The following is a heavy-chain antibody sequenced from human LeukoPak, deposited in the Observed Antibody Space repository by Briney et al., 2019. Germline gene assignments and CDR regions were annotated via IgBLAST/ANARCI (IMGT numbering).Heavy chain of an antibody. CDR1: GNSISSNYW. V-gene: IGHV4-4*02. Sequence: SETLSLTCVVSGNSISSNYWWSWVRQSPGKGLEWTGEIFHDGSTNYNPSLESRLTMSVDKSKNHFSLELTSVTAADTAVYYCTREVNYDSSGMWGQGTMVIVSS. D-gene: IGHD3-22*01. CDR3: TREVNYDSSGM. CDR2: IFHDGST. J-gene: IGHJ3*01.